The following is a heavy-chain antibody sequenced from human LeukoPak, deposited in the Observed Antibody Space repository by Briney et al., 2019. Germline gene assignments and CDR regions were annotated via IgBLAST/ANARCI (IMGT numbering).Heavy chain of an antibody. D-gene: IGHD3-10*01. CDR1: GYTFTSYA. CDR2: INTNTWNP. Sequence: GASVKVSCKASGYTFTSYAMNGVRQAPGQGLDGMGWINTNTWNPAYAQGFTGRCVFSLDTSVSTAYLQISSLKAEDTAVYYCASLSFGRYYRSGSYYMDVWGKGTTVTVSS. J-gene: IGHJ6*03. V-gene: IGHV7-4-1*02. CDR3: ASLSFGRYYRSGSYYMDV.